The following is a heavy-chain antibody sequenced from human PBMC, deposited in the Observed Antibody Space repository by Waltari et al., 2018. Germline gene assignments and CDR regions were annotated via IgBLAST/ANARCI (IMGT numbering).Heavy chain of an antibody. V-gene: IGHV3-30-3*01. J-gene: IGHJ4*02. D-gene: IGHD6-13*01. Sequence: QVQLVESGGGVVQPGRSLRLSCATSGFNFSNYAMHWVRQAPGKGLEWVAVISDDGSKEYYADSVKGRFTISRDKSKNTLFLQMNSLISVDTAIYYCARAYTSSSGLLWLSAADCWGQGTLVTVSS. CDR1: GFNFSNYA. CDR3: ARAYTSSSGLLWLSAADC. CDR2: ISDDGSKE.